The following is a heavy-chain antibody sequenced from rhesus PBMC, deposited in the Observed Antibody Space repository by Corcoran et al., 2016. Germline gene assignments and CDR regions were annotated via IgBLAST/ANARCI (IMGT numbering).Heavy chain of an antibody. J-gene: IGHJ2*01. D-gene: IGHD4-35*01. V-gene: IGHV4-169*01. Sequence: QLQLQESGPGLVKPSETLSVTCAVSGGSISSSYWSWIRQAPGKGLEWIGYIFGSGSSTNYNPSLKVRVTLSVDTSKNQLSLKLSSVTTADTAVYYCARLYGNYWYFDLWGPGTPITISS. CDR3: ARLYGNYWYFDL. CDR2: IFGSGSST. CDR1: GGSISSSY.